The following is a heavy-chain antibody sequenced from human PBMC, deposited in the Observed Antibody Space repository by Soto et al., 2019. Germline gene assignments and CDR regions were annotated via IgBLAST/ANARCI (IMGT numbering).Heavy chain of an antibody. CDR1: GGTFSSYA. J-gene: IGHJ6*02. V-gene: IGHV1-69*01. Sequence: QVQLVQSGAEVKKPGSSVKVSCKASGGTFSSYAISWVRQAPGQGLEWMGGLIPIFGTANYAQKFQGRVTITADESTSTAYMELSSLRSEDTAVYYCARAKPPIYCSSTSCYERHYYYYGMDVWGQGTTVTVSS. D-gene: IGHD2-2*01. CDR2: LIPIFGTA. CDR3: ARAKPPIYCSSTSCYERHYYYYGMDV.